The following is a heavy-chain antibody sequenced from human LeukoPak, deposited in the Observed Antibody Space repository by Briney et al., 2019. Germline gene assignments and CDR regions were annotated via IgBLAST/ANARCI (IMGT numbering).Heavy chain of an antibody. CDR3: ARDHCNSASCYRLDH. V-gene: IGHV3-30*02. J-gene: IGHJ5*02. D-gene: IGHD2-2*01. CDR1: GFPFSSYG. Sequence: GGSLRLSCAASGFPFSSYGMHWVRQAPGKGLDWVAFIRYDGSDKYYADSVKGRSTISRDNAKNSLYLQMNSLRAEDTAVYYCARDHCNSASCYRLDHWGQGTLVTVSS. CDR2: IRYDGSDK.